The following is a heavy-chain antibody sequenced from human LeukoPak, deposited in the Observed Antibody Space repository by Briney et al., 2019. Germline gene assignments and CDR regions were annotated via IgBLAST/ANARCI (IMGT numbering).Heavy chain of an antibody. Sequence: SETLSLTCTVSGYSISSGYYWGWIRQPPGKGLEWIGSIYHSGSTYYNPSLKSRVTISVDTSKNQFSLKLSSVTAADTAVYYCASRRGSSSWFYYYYYMDVWGKGTMVTVSS. CDR3: ASRRGSSSWFYYYYYMDV. CDR1: GYSISSGYY. J-gene: IGHJ6*03. D-gene: IGHD6-13*01. CDR2: IYHSGST. V-gene: IGHV4-38-2*02.